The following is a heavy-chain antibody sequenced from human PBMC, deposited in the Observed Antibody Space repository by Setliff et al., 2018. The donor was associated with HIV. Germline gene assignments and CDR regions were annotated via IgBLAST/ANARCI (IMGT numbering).Heavy chain of an antibody. CDR2: IYYSGST. J-gene: IGHJ5*02. V-gene: IGHV4-31*03. CDR1: GGSVSSGGYY. Sequence: PSETLSLTCTVSGGSVSSGGYYWSWIRQHPGKGLEWIGYIYYSGSTYYNPSLKSRVTKSVDTSKNQFSLKLSSVTAADTAVYYCARVKSGSLGGYVDQWGQGTLVTVSS. CDR3: ARVKSGSLGGYVDQ. D-gene: IGHD3-10*01.